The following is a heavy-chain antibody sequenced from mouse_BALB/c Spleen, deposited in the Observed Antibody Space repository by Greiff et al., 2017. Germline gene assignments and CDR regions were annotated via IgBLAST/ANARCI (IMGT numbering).Heavy chain of an antibody. Sequence: VQLQQSGAELVKPGASVKLSCTASGFNIKDTYMHWVKQRPEQGLEWIGRIDPANGNTKYDPKFQGKATITADTSSNTVYLQLSSLTSEDTAVYYCARETYYRYDGAYWGQGTLVTVSA. CDR1: GFNIKDTY. CDR3: ARETYYRYDGAY. CDR2: IDPANGNT. D-gene: IGHD2-14*01. J-gene: IGHJ3*01. V-gene: IGHV14-3*02.